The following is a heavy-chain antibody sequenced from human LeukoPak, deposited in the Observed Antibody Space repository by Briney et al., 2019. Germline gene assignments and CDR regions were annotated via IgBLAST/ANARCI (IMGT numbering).Heavy chain of an antibody. CDR2: INGDGSMP. J-gene: IGHJ5*02. D-gene: IGHD5-12*01. CDR1: GFTFSNYW. CDR3: ARGATASFDP. Sequence: PGGSLRLSCAASGFTFSNYWMHWVRQAPGKGLVWVSCINGDGSMPTYADSVKGRFTISRDNAKNTVYLQMSSLRAEDAAVYYCARGATASFDPWGQGTLVSVSS. V-gene: IGHV3-74*01.